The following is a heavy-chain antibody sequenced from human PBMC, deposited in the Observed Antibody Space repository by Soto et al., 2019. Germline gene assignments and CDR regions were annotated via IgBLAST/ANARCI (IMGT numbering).Heavy chain of an antibody. CDR2: INTGSGNT. J-gene: IGHJ4*02. V-gene: IGHV1-3*04. D-gene: IGHD5-12*01. CDR1: GYTFTSYA. CDR3: ARGGYSGYQWDY. Sequence: GASAKVCCKASGYTFTSYAIYWVRQAPGQSLEWMGWINTGSGNTKYSQKLQGRVTITGDTSASTAYMEVSSLRSGDTAVYYCARGGYSGYQWDYWGQGTLVTVSS.